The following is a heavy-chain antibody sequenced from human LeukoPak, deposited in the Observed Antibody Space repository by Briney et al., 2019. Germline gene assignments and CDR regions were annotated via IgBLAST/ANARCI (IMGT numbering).Heavy chain of an antibody. CDR2: TYNSGSA. V-gene: IGHV4-59*01. CDR3: VRDRELND. CDR1: GGSISIYY. Sequence: SETLSLTCTVSGGSISIYYWSWIRQPPGKGLEWLGYTYNSGSALYNPSLKSRVAISVDTSRNEFSLRLTSVTAADAAVYYCVRDRELNDWGQGTLVTVSS. D-gene: IGHD3-10*01. J-gene: IGHJ4*02.